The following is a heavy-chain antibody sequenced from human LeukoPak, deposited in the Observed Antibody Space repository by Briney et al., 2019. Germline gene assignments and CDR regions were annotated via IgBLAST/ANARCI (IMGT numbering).Heavy chain of an antibody. CDR1: GGSISRYY. CDR2: IYYSGST. V-gene: IGHV4-59*01. D-gene: IGHD5-12*01. J-gene: IGHJ4*02. CDR3: ARDFYHSGYEI. Sequence: SETLSLTCTVSGGSISRYYWSWIRQPPGKGLEWIGYIYYSGSTNYNPSLKSRVTISVDTSKNQFSLKLSSVTAADTAVYYCARDFYHSGYEIWGQGTLVTVSS.